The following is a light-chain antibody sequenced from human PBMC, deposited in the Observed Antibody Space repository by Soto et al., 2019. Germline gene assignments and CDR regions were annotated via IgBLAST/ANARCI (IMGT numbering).Light chain of an antibody. V-gene: IGLV1-44*01. J-gene: IGLJ3*02. CDR1: NSNIGSKT. CDR3: SAWDDSLNAWV. CDR2: SNS. Sequence: QSVLTQPPSASGTPGQRVTISCSGSNSNIGSKTANWYQQFPGTAPKLLIYSNSQRPSGVPERFSGSKSGTSASLAISGLQFDDEADYYCSAWDDSLNAWVFGGGTKVTVL.